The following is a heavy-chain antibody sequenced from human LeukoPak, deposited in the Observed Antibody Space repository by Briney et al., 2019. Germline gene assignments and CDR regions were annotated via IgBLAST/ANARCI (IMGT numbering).Heavy chain of an antibody. CDR2: IYSGGST. D-gene: IGHD6-19*01. J-gene: IGHJ5*02. V-gene: IGHV3-53*04. CDR1: GFTFSTYA. CDR3: ARAVAGNHVWFDP. Sequence: PGGSLRLSCAASGFTFSTYAMSWVRQAPGKGLEWVSVIYSGGSTYYADSVEGRFTISRHNSKNTLYLQMNSLGAEDTAVYYCARAVAGNHVWFDPWGQGTLVTVSS.